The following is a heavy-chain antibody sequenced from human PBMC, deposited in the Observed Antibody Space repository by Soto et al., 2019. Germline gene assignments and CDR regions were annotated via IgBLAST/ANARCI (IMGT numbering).Heavy chain of an antibody. CDR1: GYSFTSYG. J-gene: IGHJ6*02. V-gene: IGHV1-18*01. D-gene: IGHD2-21*01. CDR2: ISTDNGNT. CDR3: ERDVPDPSLFFYYYGMDV. Sequence: QVHLVQSGAEVRKPGASEKVSCKASGYSFTSYGISWVRQAPGQGLEWMGWISTDNGNTNYAHNLQGRVSMTIDPSTSTAYMELWSLGSDDTAVYYCERDVPDPSLFFYYYGMDVWGQGTTVTVSS.